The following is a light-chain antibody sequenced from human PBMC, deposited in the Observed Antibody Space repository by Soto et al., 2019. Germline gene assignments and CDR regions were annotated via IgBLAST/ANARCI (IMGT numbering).Light chain of an antibody. J-gene: IGLJ3*02. CDR2: LNSDGSH. CDR3: QTWGTGIRV. V-gene: IGLV4-69*01. CDR1: SGRSSYA. Sequence: QLVLTQSPSASASLGASVKLTCTLSSGRSSYAIAWHQQQPEKGPRYLMKLNSDGSHSRGDGIPDRFSGSSSGAERYLTISGLQSEDEADYYCQTWGTGIRVFGGGTQLTVL.